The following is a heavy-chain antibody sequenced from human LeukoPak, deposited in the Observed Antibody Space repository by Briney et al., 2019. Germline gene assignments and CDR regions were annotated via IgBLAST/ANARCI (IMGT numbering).Heavy chain of an antibody. J-gene: IGHJ6*03. CDR3: ARVGYCSSTSCHNYYYCYYMDV. D-gene: IGHD2-2*01. CDR1: GGSISSYY. V-gene: IGHV4-59*01. CDR2: IYYSGST. Sequence: SETLPLTCTVSGGSISSYYWSWIRQPPGKGLEWIGYIYYSGSTNYNPSLKSRVTISVDTSKNQFSLKLSSVTAADTAVYYCARVGYCSSTSCHNYYYCYYMDVWGKGTTVTVSS.